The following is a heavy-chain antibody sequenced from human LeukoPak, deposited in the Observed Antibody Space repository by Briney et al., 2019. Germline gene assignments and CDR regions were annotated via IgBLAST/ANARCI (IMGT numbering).Heavy chain of an antibody. J-gene: IGHJ6*03. CDR2: MKPNSGKT. CDR1: GYTFTSYD. V-gene: IGHV1-8*03. CDR3: ARGRVVRGPKNKDYYYYYMDV. Sequence: ASLKVSCKASGYTFTSYDIYWVRQATGHGLEWMGWMKPNSGKTGYAQKLQGKVTITRNTSISTAYMELSSLRSEDTAVYYCARGRVVRGPKNKDYYYYYMDVWGKGTTVTVSS. D-gene: IGHD3-10*01.